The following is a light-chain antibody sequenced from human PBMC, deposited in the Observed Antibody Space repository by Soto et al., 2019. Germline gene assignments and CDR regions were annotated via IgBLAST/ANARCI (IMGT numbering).Light chain of an antibody. CDR2: KVS. V-gene: IGKV2-30*02. CDR1: QSLVHSDGIAY. CDR3: MQGTYWPLT. J-gene: IGKJ5*01. Sequence: EVVVTQSQISLPVTLGQPASISCRSNQSLVHSDGIAYFSWFQQRPGRSPRRLIYKVSNRDSGVPARFSGSGSGTDFALKIIRVEAEDVVVYYCMQGTYWPLTFGQGTRLEIK.